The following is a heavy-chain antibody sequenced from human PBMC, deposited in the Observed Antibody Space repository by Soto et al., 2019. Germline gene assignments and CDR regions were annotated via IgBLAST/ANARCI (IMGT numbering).Heavy chain of an antibody. D-gene: IGHD6-6*01. Sequence: ASVKVSCKVSGYIFTDYYVYWVQQAPGKGLEWMGFLDPEDGETMYAEKFQGRITITADTSTETAYMELSSLRYEDTAVYYCATASSIGGRLWYFDLWGRATLVTVSS. CDR3: ATASSIGGRLWYFDL. CDR1: GYIFTDYY. J-gene: IGHJ2*01. CDR2: LDPEDGET. V-gene: IGHV1-69-2*01.